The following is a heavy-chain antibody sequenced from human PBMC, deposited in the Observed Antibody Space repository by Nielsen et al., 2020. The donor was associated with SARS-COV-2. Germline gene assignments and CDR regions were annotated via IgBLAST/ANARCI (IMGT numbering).Heavy chain of an antibody. CDR2: IYHSGST. CDR3: ARSTGRGNFDY. J-gene: IGHJ4*02. Sequence: SETLSLTCAVSGGSISSGGYSWSWIRQPPGKGLAWIGYIYHSGSTYYNPSLKSRVTISVDRSKNQFSLKLSSVTAADTAVYYCARSTGRGNFDYWGQGTLVTVSS. D-gene: IGHD1-14*01. V-gene: IGHV4-30-2*01. CDR1: GGSISSGGYS.